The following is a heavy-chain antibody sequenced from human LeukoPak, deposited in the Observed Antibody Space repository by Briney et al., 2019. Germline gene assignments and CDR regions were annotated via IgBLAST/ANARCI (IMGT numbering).Heavy chain of an antibody. D-gene: IGHD2-15*01. CDR1: GFTFSSYW. CDR2: INQDGSEK. Sequence: GGSLRLSCAASGFTFSSYWMSWVRQAPGKGLEWAANINQDGSEKYYVDSVKGRFTISRDNAKNSLYLQMSSLRAEDTALYYCASRSSVAASGPGWGQGTLVTVSS. J-gene: IGHJ4*02. CDR3: ASRSSVAASGPG. V-gene: IGHV3-7*01.